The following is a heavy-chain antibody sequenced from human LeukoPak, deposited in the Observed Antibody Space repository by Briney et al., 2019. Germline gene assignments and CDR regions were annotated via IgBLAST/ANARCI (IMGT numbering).Heavy chain of an antibody. CDR2: IYTSGST. CDR1: GGSISSGSYY. CDR3: ATDRCSSTSCYEGGHEY. Sequence: PSETLSLTCTVSGGSISSGSYYWSWIRQPAGKGLEWIGRIYTSGSTNYNPSLKSRVTISVDTSKNQFSLKLSSVTAADTAVYYCATDRCSSTSCYEGGHEYWGQGTLVTVSS. J-gene: IGHJ4*02. D-gene: IGHD2-2*01. V-gene: IGHV4-61*02.